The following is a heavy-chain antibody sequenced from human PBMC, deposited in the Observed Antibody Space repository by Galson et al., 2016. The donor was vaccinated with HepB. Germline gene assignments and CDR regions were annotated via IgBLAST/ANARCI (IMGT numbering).Heavy chain of an antibody. J-gene: IGHJ4*02. V-gene: IGHV1-46*01. CDR3: AKDGNYGSGSYYNDPLDY. Sequence: SVKVSCKASGYSFTDYYIHWVRQAPGQGLEWMGATHPGGGITAYAENFQGRVTMTRDTSRNTVYMELYRLRSEDTAIYFCAKDGNYGSGSYYNDPLDYWGQGTLVTVSS. D-gene: IGHD3-10*01. CDR1: GYSFTDYY. CDR2: THPGGGIT.